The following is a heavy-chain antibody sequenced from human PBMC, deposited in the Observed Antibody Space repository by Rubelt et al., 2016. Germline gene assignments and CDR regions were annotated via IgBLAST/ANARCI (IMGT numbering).Heavy chain of an antibody. CDR1: GYTFTGYY. CDR2: INPNSGGT. CDR3: ARDLYKGPRWLVAY. J-gene: IGHJ4*02. D-gene: IGHD6-19*01. V-gene: IGHV1-2*02. Sequence: QVQLVQSGAEVKEPGASVKVSCKASGYTFTGYYMHWVRQAPGQGLEWMGWINPNSGGTNYEQKFQGRVTMTRDTSISTAYMELSRLRSDDTAVYYCARDLYKGPRWLVAYWGQGTLVTVSS.